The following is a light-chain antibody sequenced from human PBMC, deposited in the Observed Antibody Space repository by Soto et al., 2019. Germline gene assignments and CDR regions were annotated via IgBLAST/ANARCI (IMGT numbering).Light chain of an antibody. J-gene: IGLJ1*01. Sequence: QSALTQPAXVSGSPGQSITISCTGTSSDVGGYNYVSWYQHHPGKAPKLMIYDVSNRPSGVSNRFPGSKSGNTASLSISGLQPEDEADYYCSSYRTSNTRQIVCGTGTKVTVL. CDR2: DVS. CDR3: SSYRTSNTRQIV. CDR1: SSDVGGYNY. V-gene: IGLV2-14*03.